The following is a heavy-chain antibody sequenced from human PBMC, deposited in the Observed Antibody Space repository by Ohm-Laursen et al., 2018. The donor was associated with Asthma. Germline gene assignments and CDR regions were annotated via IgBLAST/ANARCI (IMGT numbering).Heavy chain of an antibody. CDR1: GFIFTNYG. D-gene: IGHD4-17*01. Sequence: SLRLSCAASGFIFTNYGMHWVRQAPGKGLEWVAVIWYDGTNKYYGDSVKGRFTISRDNSKNTVDLQMNSLRAEDTAVYYCARIRNDYGDYEFDYWGQGTLVTVSS. V-gene: IGHV3-33*01. CDR3: ARIRNDYGDYEFDY. J-gene: IGHJ4*02. CDR2: IWYDGTNK.